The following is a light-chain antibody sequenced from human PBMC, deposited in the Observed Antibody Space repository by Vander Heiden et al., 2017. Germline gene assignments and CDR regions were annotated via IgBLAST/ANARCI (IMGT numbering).Light chain of an antibody. J-gene: IGKJ2*01. CDR2: GAA. Sequence: EIVMTQSPATLSVSPGARATLSCRASQTVSSNLAWYQRKPGQAPRLLIYGAATRATGIPARFSGSGSGTEFTLTISSLQSEDFAVYYCQQYDNWPPYTFGQGTKLEI. V-gene: IGKV3-15*01. CDR3: QQYDNWPPYT. CDR1: QTVSSN.